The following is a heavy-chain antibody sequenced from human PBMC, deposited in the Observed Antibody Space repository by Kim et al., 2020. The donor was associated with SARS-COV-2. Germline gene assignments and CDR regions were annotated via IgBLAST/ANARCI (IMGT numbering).Heavy chain of an antibody. CDR1: GFTFSSYS. D-gene: IGHD3-9*01. V-gene: IGHV3-21*01. J-gene: IGHJ6*02. CDR2: ISSSSSYI. CDR3: ARAQFYDILTRGGMDV. Sequence: GGSLRLSCAASGFTFSSYSMNWVRQAPGKGLEWVSSISSSSSYIYYADSVKGRFTISRDNAKNSLYQQMNSLRAEDTAVYYCARAQFYDILTRGGMDVWGQGTTVTVSS.